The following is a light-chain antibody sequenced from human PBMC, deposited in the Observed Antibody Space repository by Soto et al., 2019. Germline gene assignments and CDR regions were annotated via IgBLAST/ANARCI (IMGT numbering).Light chain of an antibody. J-gene: IGKJ1*01. Sequence: EIVMTQYPANRSLSPGERATLSCRASQSVSSNLAWYQQKPGQAPRLLIYGASTRATGIPARFSGSGSGTELTLTISSLEPEDFAVYYCQQYNKWWTFGQGTKVDI. CDR2: GAS. CDR1: QSVSSN. CDR3: QQYNKWWT. V-gene: IGKV3-15*01.